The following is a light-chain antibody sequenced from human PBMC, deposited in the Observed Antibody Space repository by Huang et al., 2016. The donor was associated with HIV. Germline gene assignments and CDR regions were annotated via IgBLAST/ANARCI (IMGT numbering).Light chain of an antibody. CDR1: RGISNS. V-gene: IGKV1-NL1*01. CDR3: QQYYNTTLS. Sequence: DIQMTQSPSSLSASVGDRVTITCRASRGISNSLAWYQQQPGKAPKLLLYAASRLQGGVPSRFSGSGSRTDCTLTISSLQPEDSATYYCQQYYNTTLSFGGGTKVEIK. CDR2: AAS. J-gene: IGKJ4*01.